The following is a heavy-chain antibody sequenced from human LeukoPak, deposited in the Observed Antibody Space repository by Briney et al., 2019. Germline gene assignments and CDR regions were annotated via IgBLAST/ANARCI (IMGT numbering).Heavy chain of an antibody. J-gene: IGHJ6*02. D-gene: IGHD3-3*01. CDR2: IIPIFGTA. V-gene: IGHV1-69*13. CDR3: ARPLRFLEWLAPPYYYGMDV. CDR1: GGTFSSYA. Sequence: SVKVSCKASGGTFSSYAISWVRQAPGQGLEWMGGIIPIFGTANYAQKFQGRVTITADESTSTAYMELSSLRSEDTAVYYCARPLRFLEWLAPPYYYGMDVWGQGTTVTVSS.